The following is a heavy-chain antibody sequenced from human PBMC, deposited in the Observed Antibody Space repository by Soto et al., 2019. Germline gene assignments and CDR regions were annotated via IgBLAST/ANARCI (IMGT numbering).Heavy chain of an antibody. CDR3: ARGGGFGFNWFDP. CDR2: INHSGST. J-gene: IGHJ5*02. V-gene: IGHV4-34*01. D-gene: IGHD3-10*01. Sequence: KSSETLSLTCAVYGGSFSGYYWSWIRQPPGKGLEWIGEINHSGSTNYNPSLKSRVTISVDTSKNQFSLKLSSVTAADTAVYYCARGGGFGFNWFDPSGQGTLVTVSS. CDR1: GGSFSGYY.